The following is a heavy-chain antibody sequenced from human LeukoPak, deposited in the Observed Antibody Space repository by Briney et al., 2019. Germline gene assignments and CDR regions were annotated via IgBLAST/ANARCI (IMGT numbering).Heavy chain of an antibody. Sequence: GGSLRLSCAASGFTFSSYGMHWVRQAPGKGLEWVAVISYDGTNKYYADSVKGRFTISRDNSKNTLYLQMNSLRSDDTAVYYCARGGYYYDSSGYYRFWGQGTLVTVSS. CDR3: ARGGYYYDSSGYYRF. CDR1: GFTFSSYG. J-gene: IGHJ4*02. V-gene: IGHV3-30*03. D-gene: IGHD3-22*01. CDR2: ISYDGTNK.